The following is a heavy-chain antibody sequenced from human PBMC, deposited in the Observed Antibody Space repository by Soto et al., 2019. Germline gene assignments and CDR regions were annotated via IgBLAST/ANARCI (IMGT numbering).Heavy chain of an antibody. D-gene: IGHD4-17*01. CDR1: GFTFDDYA. CDR2: ISWNSGSI. J-gene: IGHJ6*02. Sequence: PGGSLRLSCAASGFTFDDYAMHWVRQAPGKGLEWVSGISWNSGSIGYADSVKGRFTISRDNAKNSLYLQMNSLRAEDTALYYCAKDIDYGDLTSGYGMDVWGQGTTVTVSS. V-gene: IGHV3-9*01. CDR3: AKDIDYGDLTSGYGMDV.